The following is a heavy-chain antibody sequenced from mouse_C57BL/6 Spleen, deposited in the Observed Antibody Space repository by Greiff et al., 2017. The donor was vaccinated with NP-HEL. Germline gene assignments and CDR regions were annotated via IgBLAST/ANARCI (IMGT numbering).Heavy chain of an antibody. CDR1: GYAFSSSW. J-gene: IGHJ2*01. CDR3: ARSSITTVVASYYFDY. V-gene: IGHV1-82*01. CDR2: IYPGDGDT. Sequence: VQLQQSGPELVKPGASVKISCKASGYAFSSSWMNWVKQRPGKGLEWIGRIYPGDGDTNYNGKLKGKATLTADKSSSTAYMQLSSLTSEDSAVYFCARSSITTVVASYYFDYWGQGTTLTVSS. D-gene: IGHD1-1*01.